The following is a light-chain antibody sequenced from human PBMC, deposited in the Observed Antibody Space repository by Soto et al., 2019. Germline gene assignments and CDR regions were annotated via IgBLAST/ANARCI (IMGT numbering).Light chain of an antibody. J-gene: IGKJ1*01. CDR2: DAS. CDR3: QQYNSYSWT. CDR1: ESVSKW. Sequence: SPSFLSASVGDKVTITCRATESVSKWLAWYQEKPGNPPRPLIYDASTLESGVPSRFSGSGSGTEFTLTISSLQADDFAIYYCQQYNSYSWTFGQGTK. V-gene: IGKV1-5*01.